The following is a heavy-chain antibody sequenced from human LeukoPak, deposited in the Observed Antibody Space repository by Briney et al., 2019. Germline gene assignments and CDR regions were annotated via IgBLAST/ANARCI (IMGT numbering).Heavy chain of an antibody. CDR3: ARDDRDGYNS. J-gene: IGHJ4*02. V-gene: IGHV4-61*02. CDR1: GGSISSGSYY. Sequence: SQTLSLTCTVSGGSISSGSYYWSWIRQPAGKGLEWIGRIYTSGSTNYNPSLKSRVTISVDTSKNQFSLKLSSVTAADTAVYYCARDDRDGYNSWGQGTLVTVSS. D-gene: IGHD5-24*01. CDR2: IYTSGST.